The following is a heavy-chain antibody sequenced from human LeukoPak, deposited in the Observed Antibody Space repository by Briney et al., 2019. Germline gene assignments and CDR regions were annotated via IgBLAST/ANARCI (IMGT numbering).Heavy chain of an antibody. Sequence: PGGSLRLSCAASGFTFSSYAMSWVRQAPGKGLEWVSAISGSGGSTYYADSVKGRFTISRDNSKNTLYLQMNSLRAEDTAVYYCAKDPNSSGWYRANWFDPWGQGTLVTVSS. V-gene: IGHV3-23*01. CDR1: GFTFSSYA. J-gene: IGHJ5*02. D-gene: IGHD6-19*01. CDR2: ISGSGGST. CDR3: AKDPNSSGWYRANWFDP.